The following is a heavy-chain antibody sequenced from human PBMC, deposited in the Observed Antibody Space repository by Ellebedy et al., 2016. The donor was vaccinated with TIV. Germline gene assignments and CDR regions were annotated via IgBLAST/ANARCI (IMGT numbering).Heavy chain of an antibody. V-gene: IGHV3-30*18. D-gene: IGHD3-9*01. CDR1: GFTFSIYG. CDR2: ISYDGTKK. Sequence: GESLKISXAASGFTFSIYGMHWVRQAPGKGLDWVARISYDGTKKLYADSVQGRFTISRDNSQNTVYLQMNSLRAEDTAIYYCAKRSMTGTTYFSYYMDVWGKGTTVTVSS. CDR3: AKRSMTGTTYFSYYMDV. J-gene: IGHJ6*03.